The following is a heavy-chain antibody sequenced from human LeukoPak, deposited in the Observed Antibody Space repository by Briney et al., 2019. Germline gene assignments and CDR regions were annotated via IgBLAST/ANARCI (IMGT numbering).Heavy chain of an antibody. CDR2: ISYDGSNK. V-gene: IGHV3-30*18. CDR1: GFTFSSYG. J-gene: IGHJ6*02. D-gene: IGHD5-12*01. Sequence: GGSLRLSCAASGFTFSSYGMHWVRQAPGKGLEWVAVISYDGSNKYYADSVKGRFTISRDNSKNTLYLQMNSLRAEDTAVYYCANSRYSGYDWFDYYYGMDVWGQGTTVTVSS. CDR3: ANSRYSGYDWFDYYYGMDV.